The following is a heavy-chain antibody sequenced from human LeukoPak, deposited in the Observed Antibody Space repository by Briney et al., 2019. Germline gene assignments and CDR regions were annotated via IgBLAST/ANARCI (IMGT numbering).Heavy chain of an antibody. J-gene: IGHJ4*02. CDR1: GFTFSTYW. CDR3: ARRGGSSSRRSPIDY. D-gene: IGHD6-6*01. V-gene: IGHV3-7*01. Sequence: GGSLRLSCAASGFTFSTYWMTWVRQAPGKGPEWVANIKQDGSQRYYVDSVRGRFTISRDNAKNSLFLQMNGLRAEDTAVYYCARRGGSSSRRSPIDYWGQGTLVTVSS. CDR2: IKQDGSQR.